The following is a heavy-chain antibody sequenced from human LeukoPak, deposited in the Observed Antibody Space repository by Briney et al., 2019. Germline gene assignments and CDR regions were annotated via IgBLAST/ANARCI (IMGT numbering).Heavy chain of an antibody. Sequence: PGGSRRLSCAVFAYSSRTYWIHCVRQPPGEGLMLVSSNNRDGSTRRCADSGKGRFNISRDKAKNTVYLEKNSLRVEDAAMYYCTREPGSIWGQGDPGHRLL. CDR3: TREPGSI. D-gene: IGHD3-10*01. CDR2: NNRDGSTR. V-gene: IGHV3-74*01. J-gene: IGHJ4*03. CDR1: AYSSRTYW.